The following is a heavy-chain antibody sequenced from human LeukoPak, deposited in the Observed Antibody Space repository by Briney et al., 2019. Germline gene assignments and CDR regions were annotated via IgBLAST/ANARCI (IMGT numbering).Heavy chain of an antibody. CDR1: GYTFTGDY. CDR3: ARDRAPLATNCFDH. J-gene: IGHJ5*02. V-gene: IGHV1-2*02. Sequence: GASVKVSCKASGYTFTGDYIHSVRQAPGQGLEWRGWINPNNGGTNYAQKFQGRVTMTRDTSISTAYMELSRLRSADTAVYSCARDRAPLATNCFDHWGQGTLVTVSS. CDR2: INPNNGGT.